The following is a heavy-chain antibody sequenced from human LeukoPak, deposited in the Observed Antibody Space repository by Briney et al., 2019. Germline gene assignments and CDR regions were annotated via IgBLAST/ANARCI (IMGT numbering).Heavy chain of an antibody. CDR3: NTDGR. J-gene: IGHJ4*02. CDR1: GFIFSGAW. CDR2: IKSKTDGGAI. V-gene: IGHV3-15*01. Sequence: GSLRLSCAGSGFIFSGAWMSWVRQAPGSGLEWVGRIKSKTDGGAIDYAAPVKRRFTISRDDAQNTLYLQMSSLKTDDTAVYYCNTDGRWGQGALVTVSS.